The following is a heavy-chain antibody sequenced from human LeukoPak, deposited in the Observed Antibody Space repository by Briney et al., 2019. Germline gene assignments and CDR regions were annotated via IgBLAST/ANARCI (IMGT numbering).Heavy chain of an antibody. CDR1: GGSISSGGFY. V-gene: IGHV4-31*03. CDR2: IYYSGNT. Sequence: SETLSLTCTVSGGSISSGGFYWSWIRQHPGKGLEWIGYIYYSGNTYYNPSLESRVNISVDTSKNQFSLKLSSVTAADTAVYYCARVQYSSGFDYWGQGTLVTVSS. D-gene: IGHD6-19*01. CDR3: ARVQYSSGFDY. J-gene: IGHJ4*02.